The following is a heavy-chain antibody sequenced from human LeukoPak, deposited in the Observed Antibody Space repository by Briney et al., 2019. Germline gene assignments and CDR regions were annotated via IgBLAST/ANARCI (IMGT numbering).Heavy chain of an antibody. V-gene: IGHV3-23*01. D-gene: IGHD3-16*02. CDR1: GFTFSSYA. J-gene: IGHJ4*02. CDR2: ISGRGGST. CDR3: AKELRLGELSFGDTTSDY. Sequence: GGSLRLSCAASGFTFSSYAMSWVRHAPGKGLEWVSAISGRGGSTYYADSVKGRFTISRENSKNTLYLQMNSLRAEDTAVYYCAKELRLGELSFGDTTSDYWGQGTLVTVSS.